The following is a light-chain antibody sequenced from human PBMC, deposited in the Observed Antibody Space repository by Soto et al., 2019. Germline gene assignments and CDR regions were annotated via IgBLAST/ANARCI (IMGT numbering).Light chain of an antibody. Sequence: EIVLTQSPATLSLSPGERATLSCRASQSVSSYLAWYQQKPGQAPRLLIYDASNRATGIPARFSGSGSGTDFTLTISSLEPEEFAVYYCQQRSRFGGGTKVEIK. CDR2: DAS. CDR3: QQRSR. V-gene: IGKV3-11*01. CDR1: QSVSSY. J-gene: IGKJ4*01.